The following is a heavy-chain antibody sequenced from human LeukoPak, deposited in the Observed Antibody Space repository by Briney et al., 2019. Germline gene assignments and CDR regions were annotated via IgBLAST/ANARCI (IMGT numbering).Heavy chain of an antibody. CDR1: GGSISSSSYY. J-gene: IGHJ3*02. V-gene: IGHV4-39*02. D-gene: IGHD3-10*01. CDR3: ARDGGITMVRAQEGDAFDI. CDR2: IYYSGST. Sequence: KSSETLSLTCTVSGGSISSSSYYWGWIRQPPGKGLEWIGSIYYSGSTYYNPSLKSRVTISVDTSKNQFSLKLSSVTAADTAVYYCARDGGITMVRAQEGDAFDIWGQGTMVIVSS.